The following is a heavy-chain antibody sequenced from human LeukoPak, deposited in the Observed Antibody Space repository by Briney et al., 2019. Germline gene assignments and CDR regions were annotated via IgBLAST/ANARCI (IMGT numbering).Heavy chain of an antibody. J-gene: IGHJ6*02. Sequence: PSQTLSLTCTVSGGSISNGGYYWSWIRQHPGKGLEWIGYIYYSGSTYYNPSLKSRVTISVDTSKNQFSLKLSSVTAADTAVYYCAMTQPIYYYYGMDVWGQGTTVTVSS. CDR1: GGSISNGGYY. CDR2: IYYSGST. V-gene: IGHV4-31*03. D-gene: IGHD6-13*01. CDR3: AMTQPIYYYYGMDV.